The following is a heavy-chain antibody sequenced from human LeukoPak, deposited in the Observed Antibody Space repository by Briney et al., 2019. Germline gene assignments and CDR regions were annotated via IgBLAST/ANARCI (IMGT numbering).Heavy chain of an antibody. CDR3: ASTRYDYVWCR. V-gene: IGHV1-2*02. D-gene: IGHD3-16*01. Sequence: ASVKVSCKASGYTFTGYYMHWVRQAPGQGLEWMGCINPKSGGTTYAQKFQGRVTMARDTSISTVYMELSSLRSDDTAVYYCASTRYDYVWCRWGQGTLVTVSS. CDR2: INPKSGGT. CDR1: GYTFTGYY. J-gene: IGHJ4*02.